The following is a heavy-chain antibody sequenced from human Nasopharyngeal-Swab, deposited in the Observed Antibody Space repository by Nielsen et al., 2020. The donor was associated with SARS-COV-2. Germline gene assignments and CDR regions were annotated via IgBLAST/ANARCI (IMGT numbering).Heavy chain of an antibody. J-gene: IGHJ4*02. CDR3: AEKGYTSSWYFY. Sequence: SQTFSLTCAMYGGSLSGYYWSWIRQPPGKGLEWIGEINHSGSTDYNPSHKSRVTISLDTSKNQFSLKLRSVTAADTAVYYCAEKGYTSSWYFYWGQGTLVTVSS. CDR1: GGSLSGYY. D-gene: IGHD6-13*01. V-gene: IGHV4-34*01. CDR2: INHSGST.